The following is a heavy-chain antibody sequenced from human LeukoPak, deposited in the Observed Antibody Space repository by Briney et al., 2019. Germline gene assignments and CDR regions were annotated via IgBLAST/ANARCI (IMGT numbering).Heavy chain of an antibody. D-gene: IGHD3-16*01. CDR3: TRRRGGWGEGEFDF. V-gene: IGHV4-4*09. CDR1: GGSISGVY. J-gene: IGHJ4*02. Sequence: SETLSLTCTVSGGSISGVYWNWIRQPPRKGLEWVGYIHTSGSTSFNPSLKSRLSFSIDTSKNQVSLRLSSETATDTAVYYCTRRRGGWGEGEFDFWGQGIPVTVST. CDR2: IHTSGST.